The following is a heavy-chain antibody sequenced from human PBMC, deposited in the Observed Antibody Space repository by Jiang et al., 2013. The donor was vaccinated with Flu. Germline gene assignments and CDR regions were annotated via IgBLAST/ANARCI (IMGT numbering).Heavy chain of an antibody. CDR1: DGSISRSNW. D-gene: IGHD3-22*01. CDR3: ARETSHTGYYHDDSGYQSYLDS. CDR2: INHIGTT. Sequence: GSGLVKPSGTLSLTCAVSDGSISRSNWWSWVRQPPGKGLEWIGEINHIGTTNYNPSLRSRVTISLDTSKNHFSLKLNSVTAADTAVYYCARETSHTGYYHDDSGYQSYLDSRGQGTLVTVSS. V-gene: IGHV4-4*02. J-gene: IGHJ4*02.